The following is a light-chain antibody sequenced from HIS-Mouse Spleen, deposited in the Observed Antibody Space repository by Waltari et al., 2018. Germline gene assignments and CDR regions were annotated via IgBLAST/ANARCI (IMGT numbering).Light chain of an antibody. CDR1: ALPMHY. V-gene: IGLV3-25*03. CDR2: KDS. J-gene: IGLJ3*02. CDR3: QSADSSGTGWV. Sequence: SYELTQPPSVSVSPGQTARITCSGAALPMHYAYWYQQKPGQAPVLVIYKDSERPSGIPERFSGSSSGTTVTLTISGVQAEDEADYYCQSADSSGTGWVFGGGTKLTVL.